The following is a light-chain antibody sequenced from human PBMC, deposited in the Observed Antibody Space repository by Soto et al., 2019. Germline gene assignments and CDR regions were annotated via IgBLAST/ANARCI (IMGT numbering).Light chain of an antibody. Sequence: EIVLTQSPGTLSLFPGERATLSCRATQSVNSDYLAWYQQKPGQAPRLLSDIAYRMATGIPDRFSGSGSRTDFTLTISRLEPEDCAVYYCLQYGTSAWTFGQGTKVEIK. CDR3: LQYGTSAWT. CDR2: IAY. J-gene: IGKJ1*01. V-gene: IGKV3-20*01. CDR1: QSVNSDY.